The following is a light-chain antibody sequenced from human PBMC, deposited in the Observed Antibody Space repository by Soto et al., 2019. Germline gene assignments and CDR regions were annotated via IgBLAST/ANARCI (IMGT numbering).Light chain of an antibody. Sequence: EIVLTQSPATLSLSPGERATLSCRASQSVSSYLAWYQQNPGQAPRLLIYDASNRATGIPARFSGSGSGTDFTLTISSLEPEDFAVYYSQQRSNWPPTFGGGTKV. CDR1: QSVSSY. CDR3: QQRSNWPPT. V-gene: IGKV3-11*01. J-gene: IGKJ4*01. CDR2: DAS.